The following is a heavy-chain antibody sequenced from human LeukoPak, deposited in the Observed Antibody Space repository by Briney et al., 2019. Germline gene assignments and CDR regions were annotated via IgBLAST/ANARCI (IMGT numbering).Heavy chain of an antibody. CDR1: GFTFSSYW. CDR3: ARVAVVPAAPPDY. Sequence: GGSLRLSCATSGFTFSSYWMSWVRQAPGKGLEWVANIKQDGSEKYYVDSVKGRFTISRDSAKNSLYLQMNSLRAEDTAVYYCARVAVVPAAPPDYWGQGTLVTVSS. D-gene: IGHD2-2*01. J-gene: IGHJ4*02. CDR2: IKQDGSEK. V-gene: IGHV3-7*01.